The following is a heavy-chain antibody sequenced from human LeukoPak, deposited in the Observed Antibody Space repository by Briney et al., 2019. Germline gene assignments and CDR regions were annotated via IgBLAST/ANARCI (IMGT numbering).Heavy chain of an antibody. CDR2: INSDGSYT. CDR1: GFTFSDYA. V-gene: IGHV3-74*01. J-gene: IGHJ4*02. CDR3: ARICSTTDCLISA. Sequence: GRSLRLFCAASGFTFSDYAIHWVRQAPGKGLVWVSRINSDGSYTSYADFVKGRFTISRDNAKNTVYLQMSSLRAEDTAVYYCARICSTTDCLISAWGQGTLVTVSS. D-gene: IGHD2-2*01.